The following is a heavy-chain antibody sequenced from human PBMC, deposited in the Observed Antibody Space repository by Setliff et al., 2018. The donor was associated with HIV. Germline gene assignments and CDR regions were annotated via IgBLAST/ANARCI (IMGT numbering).Heavy chain of an antibody. Sequence: PGGSLRLSCAASGFTFSTYGMRWVRQAPGMGLEWVAFIRYDGNNENYADSVKGRFTISRDNSKNTLYLQMNSLRAEDTAVYYCGKDRYDNYVWGSYHGPDFWGQGTLVTVSS. CDR1: GFTFSTYG. V-gene: IGHV3-30*02. CDR2: IRYDGNNE. CDR3: GKDRYDNYVWGSYHGPDF. J-gene: IGHJ4*02. D-gene: IGHD3-16*01.